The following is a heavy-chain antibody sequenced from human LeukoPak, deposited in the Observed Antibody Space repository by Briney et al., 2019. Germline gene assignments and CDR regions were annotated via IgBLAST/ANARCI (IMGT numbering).Heavy chain of an antibody. D-gene: IGHD3-22*01. CDR3: ARRKDYYDSSGYWYFDL. J-gene: IGHJ2*01. CDR1: GGSISSSSYY. V-gene: IGHV4-39*01. Sequence: SETLSLTCTVSGGSISSSSYYWGWIRQPPGKGLEWIGSIYYSGSTYYNPSLKSRVTISVDTSGNQFSLKLSSVTAADTAVYYCARRKDYYDSSGYWYFDLWGRGTLVTVSS. CDR2: IYYSGST.